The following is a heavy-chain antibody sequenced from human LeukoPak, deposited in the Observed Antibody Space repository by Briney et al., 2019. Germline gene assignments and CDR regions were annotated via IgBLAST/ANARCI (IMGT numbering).Heavy chain of an antibody. V-gene: IGHV4-4*02. Sequence: SETLSLTCGVSGGSTSNTNWWTWVRQPPGKGLEWIGEVNLQGSTNYNPSLKSRVAISVDKSENHISLKLTSVTAADTAVYYCAREGGPYRPLDYSGQGTLVTVAS. CDR2: VNLQGST. CDR1: GGSTSNTNW. CDR3: AREGGPYRPLDY. J-gene: IGHJ4*02.